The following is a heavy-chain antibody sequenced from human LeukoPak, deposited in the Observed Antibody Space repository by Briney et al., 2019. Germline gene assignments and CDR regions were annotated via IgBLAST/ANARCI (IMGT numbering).Heavy chain of an antibody. V-gene: IGHV1-8*03. J-gene: IGHJ6*03. Sequence: ASVKVSCKASGYTFTSYDINWVRQATGQGLEWMGWMNPNSGNTGYAQKFQGRVTITRNTSISTAYMELSSPRSEDTAVYYCAIQSRKKSYYYYYMDVWGKGTTVTVSS. CDR3: AIQSRKKSYYYYYMDV. D-gene: IGHD5-24*01. CDR1: GYTFTSYD. CDR2: MNPNSGNT.